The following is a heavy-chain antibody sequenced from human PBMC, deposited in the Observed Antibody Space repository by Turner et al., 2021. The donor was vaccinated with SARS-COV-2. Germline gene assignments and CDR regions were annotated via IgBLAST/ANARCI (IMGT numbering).Heavy chain of an antibody. CDR3: ARDKRYSIDY. CDR2: VSSGSTDI. V-gene: IGHV3-48*01. Sequence: EVPLAVSGGGLAQPGGSLLLSCAASGFTFSCYAINWVRQAAGKGVGWLSYVSSGSTDIYCADSVRGRFTVSRDNARNSLYLQMNNLRAEDTAVYYCARDKRYSIDYWGQGTLVTVSS. D-gene: IGHD1-1*01. J-gene: IGHJ4*02. CDR1: GFTFSCYA.